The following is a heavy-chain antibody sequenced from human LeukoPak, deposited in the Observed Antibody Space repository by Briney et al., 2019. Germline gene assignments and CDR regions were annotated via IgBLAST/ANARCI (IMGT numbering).Heavy chain of an antibody. CDR1: GGPISSYS. CDR3: ATWSVGGKTGYLY. CDR2: INHSGGT. V-gene: IGHV4-59*01. Sequence: SETLSLTCAVSGGPISSYSWSWIRQPPRKGLEWIGYINHSGGTNYNPPLKSRVTISVDTSKNQFSLNLSSVTAADTAVYYCATWSVGGKTGYLYWGQGILVTVSS. J-gene: IGHJ4*02. D-gene: IGHD1-26*01.